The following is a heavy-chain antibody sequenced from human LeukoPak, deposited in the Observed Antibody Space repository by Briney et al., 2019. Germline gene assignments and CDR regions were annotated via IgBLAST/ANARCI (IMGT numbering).Heavy chain of an antibody. V-gene: IGHV3-23*01. D-gene: IGHD4-11*01. Sequence: GGSLRLSCAASGFTFDDYAMSWVRQAPGKGLEWVSAISAGSSSIFYADSVKGRFTISRDNSKNTLYLQMNSLRAEDTAVYYCAKGGYSDFKVVYWGQGTLVTVSS. CDR1: GFTFDDYA. CDR2: ISAGSSSI. J-gene: IGHJ4*02. CDR3: AKGGYSDFKVVY.